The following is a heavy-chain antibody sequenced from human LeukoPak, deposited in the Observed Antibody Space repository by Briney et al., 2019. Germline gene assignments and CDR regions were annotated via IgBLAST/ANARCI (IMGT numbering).Heavy chain of an antibody. CDR3: AREMYSYGKGFDY. D-gene: IGHD5-18*01. CDR1: GFTFSSYE. CDR2: ISSSGSTI. J-gene: IGHJ4*02. Sequence: PGGSLRLSCAASGFTFSSYEMNWVRQAPGKGLEWVSYISSSGSTIYYADSVKGRFTISRDNAKNSLSLQMNSLRAEDTAVYYCAREMYSYGKGFDYWGQGTLVTVSS. V-gene: IGHV3-48*03.